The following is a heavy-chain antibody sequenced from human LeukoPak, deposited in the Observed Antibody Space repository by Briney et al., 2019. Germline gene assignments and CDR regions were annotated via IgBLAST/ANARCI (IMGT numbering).Heavy chain of an antibody. D-gene: IGHD3-10*01. CDR3: ASALGGDYYYYSMDV. Sequence: PSETLSLTCTVSGGSISSYYWSWIRQPPGKGLEWIGYIYYSGSTNYNPSLKSRVTISVDTSKNQFSLKLSSVTAADTAVYYCASALGGDYYYYSMDVWGQGTTVTVSS. CDR2: IYYSGST. CDR1: GGSISSYY. V-gene: IGHV4-59*08. J-gene: IGHJ6*02.